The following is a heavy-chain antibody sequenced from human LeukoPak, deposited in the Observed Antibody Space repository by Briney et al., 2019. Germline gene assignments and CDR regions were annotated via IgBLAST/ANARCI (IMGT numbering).Heavy chain of an antibody. J-gene: IGHJ4*02. V-gene: IGHV3-30*04. CDR3: AMDYYDSNGYPRGWDY. CDR2: SSTHGSDE. CDR1: GFTFTSLP. Sequence: PGKSLRLSCAASGFTFTSLPLHWVRQAPGKGLEWVAVSSTHGSDEYYADSVKGRFTVFSDNSKKTVYLQMDSLRAEDTAVYHCAMDYYDSNGYPRGWDYWGQGTLVTVSS. D-gene: IGHD3-22*01.